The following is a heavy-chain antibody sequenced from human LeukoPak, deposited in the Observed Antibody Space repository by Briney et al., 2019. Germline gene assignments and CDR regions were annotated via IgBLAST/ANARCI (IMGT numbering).Heavy chain of an antibody. Sequence: SETLSLTCKVSGASVSTSPYYWTWIRQPAGKGLEWIGRIFNIGPANYNPSFKSRVTISRDTSKNDFSLNLNSVTAADTAVYYCAASWNDERCFDPWGQGTLVAVSS. CDR3: AASWNDERCFDP. J-gene: IGHJ5*02. CDR1: GASVSTSPYY. CDR2: IFNIGPA. V-gene: IGHV4-61*10. D-gene: IGHD1-1*01.